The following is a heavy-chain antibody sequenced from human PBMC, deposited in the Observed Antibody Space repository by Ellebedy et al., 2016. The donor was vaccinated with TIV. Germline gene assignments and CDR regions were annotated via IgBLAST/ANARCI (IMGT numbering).Heavy chain of an antibody. J-gene: IGHJ6*02. Sequence: GESLKISCKGSGYSFTSYWISWVRQMPGKGLEWMGRIDPSDSYTNYSPSFQGHVTISADKSISTAYLQWSSLKASDTAMYYCATRDGYNTNYYYYGMDVWGQGTTVTVSS. CDR2: IDPSDSYT. CDR1: GYSFTSYW. V-gene: IGHV5-10-1*01. D-gene: IGHD5-24*01. CDR3: ATRDGYNTNYYYYGMDV.